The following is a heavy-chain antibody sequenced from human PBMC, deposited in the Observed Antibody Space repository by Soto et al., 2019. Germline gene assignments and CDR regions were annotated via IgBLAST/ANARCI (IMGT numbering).Heavy chain of an antibody. CDR2: MNPNSGNT. CDR1: GYTFTTFD. CDR3: ARGGAVTNFYYYGLDV. D-gene: IGHD4-17*01. J-gene: IGHJ6*02. Sequence: VQLVQSGAEVKKPGASVKVSCKASGYTFTTFDINWVRQAAGQGLEWMGWMNPNSGNTAYAPRFQGRVTLTRDNSISTAYLEVTSLGSDDTAVYYCARGGAVTNFYYYGLDVWGQGTTVTVSS. V-gene: IGHV1-8*01.